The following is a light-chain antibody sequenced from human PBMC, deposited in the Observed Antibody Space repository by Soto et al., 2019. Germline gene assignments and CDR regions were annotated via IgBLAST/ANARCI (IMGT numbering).Light chain of an antibody. CDR1: SSDVGGYNY. Sequence: QSALTQPASVSGSPGQSITISCTGTSSDVGGYNYVSWYQQHPGKAPKLMIYEVSNRPSGVSNRFSGSKSGNTASLTISGLQGEDEADYYCSSYTDSRSYVFGTGTKLTVL. CDR2: EVS. V-gene: IGLV2-14*01. CDR3: SSYTDSRSYV. J-gene: IGLJ1*01.